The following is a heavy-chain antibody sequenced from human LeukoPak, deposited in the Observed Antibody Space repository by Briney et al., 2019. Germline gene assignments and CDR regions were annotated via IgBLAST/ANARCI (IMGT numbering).Heavy chain of an antibody. D-gene: IGHD3-10*01. CDR2: INTAGSST. CDR3: AREGRGGFDS. CDR1: GFTFSSYW. Sequence: GGSLRLSCAASGFTFSSYWMHWVRHAPGKGLVWVSRINTAGSSTTYADSVKGRFTISRDNAKNTLYLQMNSLRAEDTAVYYCAREGRGGFDSWGQGTLVTVSS. J-gene: IGHJ4*02. V-gene: IGHV3-74*01.